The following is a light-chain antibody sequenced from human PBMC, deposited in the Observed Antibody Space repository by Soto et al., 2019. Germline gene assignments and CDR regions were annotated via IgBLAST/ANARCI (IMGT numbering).Light chain of an antibody. CDR3: QQFGSPPRT. J-gene: IGKJ1*01. CDR1: QSVGSDY. CDR2: GIF. Sequence: EIVLTQSPDTLSLSPGERASLSCRASQSVGSDYVAWYQHRPGQPPRLLFSGIFRRASGVPDRFSGSGSGTDFSLTISRLEPEDSAVYVCQQFGSPPRTFGQGTKVDIK. V-gene: IGKV3-20*01.